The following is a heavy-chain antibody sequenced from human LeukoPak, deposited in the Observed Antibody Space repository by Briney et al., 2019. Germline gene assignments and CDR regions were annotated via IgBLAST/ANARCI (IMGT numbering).Heavy chain of an antibody. V-gene: IGHV3-15*01. D-gene: IGHD6-19*01. CDR2: IKRKTDGGTT. CDR1: GFTFNNAC. J-gene: IGHJ4*02. CDR3: TTDLALYRSAPYI. Sequence: SGGSLRLSCAASGFTFNNACMSWVRRAPGKGLEWVGRIKRKTDGGTTDYAATVKGRFTISRDDSKNTLYLQMNSLKTEDTAVYYCTTDLALYRSAPYIWGQGTLVTVSA.